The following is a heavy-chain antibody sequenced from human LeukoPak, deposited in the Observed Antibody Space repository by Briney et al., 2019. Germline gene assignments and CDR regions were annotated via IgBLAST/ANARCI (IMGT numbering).Heavy chain of an antibody. J-gene: IGHJ4*02. D-gene: IGHD3-3*01. V-gene: IGHV4-39*07. CDR2: FHFSGST. Sequence: SETLSLTCSVSGASITMGSYYWAWIRQPPGKGLEWIGTFHFSGSTYYNPSLKRRVTISVDTSKNQFSLKLSSVTAADTAVYYWARFDCWSGWIDYWGQGTLVTVSS. CDR3: ARFDCWSGWIDY. CDR1: GASITMGSYY.